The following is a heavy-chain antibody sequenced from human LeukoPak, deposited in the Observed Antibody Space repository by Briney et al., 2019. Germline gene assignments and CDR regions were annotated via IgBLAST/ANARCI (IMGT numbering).Heavy chain of an antibody. V-gene: IGHV3-30*02. CDR2: IRYDGSYK. CDR1: GFTFSSYG. Sequence: GGSLRLSCAASGFTFSSYGMHWVRQAPGKGLEWVAFIRYDGSYKYYADSVKGRFTISRDNSKNTLYLQMDSLRVEDTAVYYCAKDSQNIAARGAIGIWGQGTMVTVSS. CDR3: AKDSQNIAARGAIGI. J-gene: IGHJ3*02. D-gene: IGHD6-6*01.